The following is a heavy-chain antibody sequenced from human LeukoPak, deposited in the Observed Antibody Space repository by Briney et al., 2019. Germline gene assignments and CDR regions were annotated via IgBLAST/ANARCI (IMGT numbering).Heavy chain of an antibody. CDR1: GYTFTAYY. CDR2: INPNSAGT. CDR3: ARALQGPFTMIVGWAWFEP. V-gene: IGHV1-2*02. J-gene: IGHJ5*02. Sequence: ASVKVSCKASGYTFTAYYMHWVRQPPGQGNEWMGWINPNSAGTNYAKKFQGRVTMTRDTSISTAYMELSRLRSDDTAVYYCARALQGPFTMIVGWAWFEPWGQGTLVTVSS. D-gene: IGHD3-22*01.